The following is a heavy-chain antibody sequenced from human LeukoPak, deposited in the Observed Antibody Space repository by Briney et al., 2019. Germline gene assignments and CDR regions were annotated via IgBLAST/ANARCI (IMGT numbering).Heavy chain of an antibody. CDR1: GFTFSSYS. J-gene: IGHJ4*02. V-gene: IGHV3-21*01. CDR3: ARVPPLYSSGWYDY. Sequence: PGGSLRLSCAASGFTFSSYSMNWVRQAPGKGLEWVSSISSSSSYIYYADSVKGRFTISRDNAKNSLYLQMNSLRAEDTAVYYCARVPPLYSSGWYDYWGQGTLVTVSS. D-gene: IGHD6-19*01. CDR2: ISSSSSYI.